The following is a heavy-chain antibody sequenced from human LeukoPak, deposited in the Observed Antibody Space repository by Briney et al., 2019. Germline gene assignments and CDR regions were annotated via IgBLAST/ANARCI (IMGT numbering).Heavy chain of an antibody. D-gene: IGHD1-14*01. CDR2: ISYDGGDK. CDR1: GFTFSSYA. CDR3: ARDLSERYSIDY. Sequence: PGGPLRLSRAASGFTFSSYAIHWVRQAPGKGLEWVAFISYDGGDKRYAESVKGRITISRDNSRKTLYLQMHSLGPEDTAIYYCARDLSERYSIDYWGQGTLVTVSS. V-gene: IGHV3-30-3*01. J-gene: IGHJ4*02.